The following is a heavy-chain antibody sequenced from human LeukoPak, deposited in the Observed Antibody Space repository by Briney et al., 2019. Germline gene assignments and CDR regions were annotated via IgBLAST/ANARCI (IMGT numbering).Heavy chain of an antibody. Sequence: SGTLSLTCTVSGGSISSSSYYWGWIRQPPGKGLAWIGSIYYSGSTYYNPSLKCRVTISVDTSKNQFSLKLSSVTAADTAVYHCARPYNWNYALAFDIWGQGTMVTVSS. CDR2: IYYSGST. V-gene: IGHV4-39*01. CDR1: GGSISSSSYY. J-gene: IGHJ3*02. CDR3: ARPYNWNYALAFDI. D-gene: IGHD1-7*01.